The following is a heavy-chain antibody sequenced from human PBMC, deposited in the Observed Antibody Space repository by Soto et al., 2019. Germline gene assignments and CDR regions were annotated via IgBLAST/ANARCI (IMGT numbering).Heavy chain of an antibody. CDR2: IIPMLGIA. J-gene: IGHJ3*02. CDR3: ATVAVAGTGHDAFNI. CDR1: GGTFSSYT. V-gene: IGHV1-69*02. D-gene: IGHD6-19*01. Sequence: QVQLVQSGAEVKKPGSSVKVSCKASGGTFSSYTISWVRQAPGQGLEWMGRIIPMLGIANHAQKFQGRVTITADKSTSTAYMELSSLRCEETAVYYCATVAVAGTGHDAFNIWGQGTMVTVSS.